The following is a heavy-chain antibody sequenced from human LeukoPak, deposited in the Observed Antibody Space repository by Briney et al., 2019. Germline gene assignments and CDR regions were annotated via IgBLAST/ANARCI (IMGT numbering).Heavy chain of an antibody. CDR3: ARLTTATEYYYYYMDV. Sequence: ASVKVSCKASGYTFTSYGISWVRQAPGQGLEWMGWISAYNGNTNYAQKLQGRVTITADKSTSTAYMELSSLRSEDTAVYYCARLTTATEYYYYYMDVWGKGTTVTVSS. D-gene: IGHD4-17*01. CDR1: GYTFTSYG. CDR2: ISAYNGNT. J-gene: IGHJ6*03. V-gene: IGHV1-18*01.